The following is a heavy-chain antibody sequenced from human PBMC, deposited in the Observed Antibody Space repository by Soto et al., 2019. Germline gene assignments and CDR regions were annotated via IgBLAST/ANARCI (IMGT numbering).Heavy chain of an antibody. Sequence: SETLSLTCSVSGASIGSHFWSWIRQAPGKGPELVGYIYHTVNTNYNPALKSRVTISMDTSENQLSLQLSSVTAADTAVYYCARLQYTVVTALDIWGQGTMVTVSS. CDR3: ARLQYTVVTALDI. D-gene: IGHD2-15*01. V-gene: IGHV4-59*11. CDR2: IYHTVNT. J-gene: IGHJ3*02. CDR1: GASIGSHF.